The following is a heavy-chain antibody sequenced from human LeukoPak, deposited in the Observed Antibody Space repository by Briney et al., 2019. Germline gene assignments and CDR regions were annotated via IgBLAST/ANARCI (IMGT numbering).Heavy chain of an antibody. V-gene: IGHV3-53*01. Sequence: GGSLRLSCAASGLSVSGNYMSWVRDPTGKGPEWVSVLDVGGSTYYSDSVKGRFTISRDKSKNTLYLQINSLRAEDTAVYYCTRGGNSGGSLRSPFDIGGRGTMVTVSS. D-gene: IGHD2-15*01. CDR1: GLSVSGNY. J-gene: IGHJ3*02. CDR2: LDVGGST. CDR3: TRGGNSGGSLRSPFDI.